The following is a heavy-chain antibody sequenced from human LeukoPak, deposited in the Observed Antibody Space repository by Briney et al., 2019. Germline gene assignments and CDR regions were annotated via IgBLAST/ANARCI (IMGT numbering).Heavy chain of an antibody. CDR2: ISSSSSYI. CDR3: ARGMGITMIDY. J-gene: IGHJ4*02. CDR1: GFTFSSYS. Sequence: GGSLRLSCAASGFTFSSYSMNWVRQAPGKGLEWVSSISSSSSYIYYADSVKGRFTISRDNAKNSLYLQMNSLRAEETAVYYCARGMGITMIDYWGQGTLVTVSS. D-gene: IGHD3-22*01. V-gene: IGHV3-21*01.